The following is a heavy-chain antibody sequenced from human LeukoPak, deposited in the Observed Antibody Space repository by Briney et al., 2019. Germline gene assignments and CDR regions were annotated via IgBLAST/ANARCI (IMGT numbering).Heavy chain of an antibody. J-gene: IGHJ5*01. D-gene: IGHD6-13*01. CDR2: IYNTGSTNS. CDR1: GGSISSHY. V-gene: IGHV4-4*07. Sequence: SETLSLTCTVSGGSISSHYWNWIRQPAGKGLEWIGRIYNTGSTNSNYNPSLESRVTMSLGTSKNQFSLKLSSVTAADTAVYYCVRAKISAAGVWLFDSWGQGTLITVSS. CDR3: VRAKISAAGVWLFDS.